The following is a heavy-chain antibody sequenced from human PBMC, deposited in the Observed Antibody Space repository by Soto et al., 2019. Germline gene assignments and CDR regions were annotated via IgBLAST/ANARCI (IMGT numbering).Heavy chain of an antibody. V-gene: IGHV3-33*01. CDR2: IWYDGSNK. D-gene: IGHD3-22*01. CDR3: AREGRYYDSSGYYPDY. Sequence: GESMKISCAASGFTFSSYGMHWVRQAPGKGLEWVAVIWYDGSNKYYADSVKGRFTIYRDNSKNTLYLQMNSLRAEDTAVYYCAREGRYYDSSGYYPDYWVQGTLVTVSS. CDR1: GFTFSSYG. J-gene: IGHJ4*02.